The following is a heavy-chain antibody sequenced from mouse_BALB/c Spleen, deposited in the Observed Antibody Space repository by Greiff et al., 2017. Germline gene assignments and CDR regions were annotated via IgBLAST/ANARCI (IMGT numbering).Heavy chain of an antibody. J-gene: IGHJ3*01. D-gene: IGHD2-14*01. CDR2: ISSGGSYT. CDR1: GFTFSSYG. CDR3: ARYDLAY. Sequence: EVMLVESGGDLVKPGGSLKLSCAASGFTFSSYGMSWVRQTPDKRLEWVATISSGGSYTYYPDSVKGRFTISRDNAKNTLYLQMSSLKSEDTAMYYCARYDLAYWGQGTLVTVSA. V-gene: IGHV5-6*01.